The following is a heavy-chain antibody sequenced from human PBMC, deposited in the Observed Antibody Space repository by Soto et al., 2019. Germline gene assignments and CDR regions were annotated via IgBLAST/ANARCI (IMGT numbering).Heavy chain of an antibody. CDR2: INHSGST. Sequence: QVQLQQWGAGLLKPSETLSLTCAVYGGSFSGYYWSWIRQPPGKGLEWIGEINHSGSTNYNPSLKSRVTISVDTSKNQLSLKLISVTAADTAVYYCARERRGYYHTPQYFQHWGQGTLVTVSS. V-gene: IGHV4-34*01. CDR1: GGSFSGYY. CDR3: ARERRGYYHTPQYFQH. D-gene: IGHD3-22*01. J-gene: IGHJ1*01.